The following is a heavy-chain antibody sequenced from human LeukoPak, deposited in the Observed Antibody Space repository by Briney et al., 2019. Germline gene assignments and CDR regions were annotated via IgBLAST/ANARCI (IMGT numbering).Heavy chain of an antibody. D-gene: IGHD6-13*01. Sequence: PGGSLRLSYAASGFTFSSYEMNWVRQAPGKGLEWVSYISSSGSTIYYADSVKGRFTISRDNAKNSLYLQMNSLRAEDTAVYYCARVGSSSWYPWFDPWGQGTLVTVSS. CDR1: GFTFSSYE. J-gene: IGHJ5*02. V-gene: IGHV3-48*03. CDR2: ISSSGSTI. CDR3: ARVGSSSWYPWFDP.